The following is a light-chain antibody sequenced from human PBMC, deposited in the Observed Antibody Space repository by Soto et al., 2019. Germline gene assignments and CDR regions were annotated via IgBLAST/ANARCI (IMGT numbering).Light chain of an antibody. CDR3: TSYTTTSTYV. CDR1: SSDVGGYKY. J-gene: IGLJ1*01. CDR2: EVT. V-gene: IGLV2-14*01. Sequence: QSALTQPASVSGSPGQSITISCTGTSSDVGGYKYVSWYQQHPDKAPKLIIFEVTNRPSGVSHRFSGSKSGNTASLTISGLQAEDEADYYCTSYTTTSTYVFGTGTKLTVL.